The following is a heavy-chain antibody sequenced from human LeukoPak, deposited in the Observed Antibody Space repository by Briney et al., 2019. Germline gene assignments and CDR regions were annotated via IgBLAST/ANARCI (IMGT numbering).Heavy chain of an antibody. CDR2: ISAYNGNT. J-gene: IGHJ5*02. CDR3: ARGMIVVVPAATQGNWFDP. D-gene: IGHD2-2*01. V-gene: IGHV1-18*01. Sequence: GASVKVSCKASGYTFTSYGISWVRQAPGQGLEWMGWISAYNGNTNYAQKLQGRVTMTTDTSTSTAYMELRSLRSDDTAVYYCARGMIVVVPAATQGNWFDPWGQGTLVTVSS. CDR1: GYTFTSYG.